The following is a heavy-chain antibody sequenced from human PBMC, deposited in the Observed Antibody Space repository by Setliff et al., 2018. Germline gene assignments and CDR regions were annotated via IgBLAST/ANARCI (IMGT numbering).Heavy chain of an antibody. D-gene: IGHD3-3*01. CDR2: ISNSGGT. CDR1: GDSISSSSYY. CDR3: ARSPITIFGVVLHPLDY. J-gene: IGHJ4*02. Sequence: PSETLSLTCTVSGDSISSSSYYWGWIRQPPGKGLEWIGSISNSGGTYYNPSLKSRVTISVDTSKNQFSLKLSSVTAADTAVYYCARSPITIFGVVLHPLDYWGQGALVTVSS. V-gene: IGHV4-39*01.